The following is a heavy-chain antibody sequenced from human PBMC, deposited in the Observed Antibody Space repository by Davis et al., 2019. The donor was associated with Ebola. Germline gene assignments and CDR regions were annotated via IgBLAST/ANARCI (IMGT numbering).Heavy chain of an antibody. J-gene: IGHJ4*02. CDR3: ARHNQYYFDY. V-gene: IGHV4-59*08. Sequence: PSETLPLTCTVSGGSISSYYWSWIRQPPGKGLEWIGYIYYSGSTNYNPSLKSRVTISVDTSKNQFSLKLSSVTAADTAVYYCARHNQYYFDYWGQGTLVTVSS. CDR1: GGSISSYY. CDR2: IYYSGST.